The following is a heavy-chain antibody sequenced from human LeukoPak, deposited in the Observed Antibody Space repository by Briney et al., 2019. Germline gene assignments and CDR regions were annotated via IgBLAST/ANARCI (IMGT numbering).Heavy chain of an antibody. V-gene: IGHV1-2*06. CDR3: ARDGGDNWFDP. D-gene: IGHD3-16*01. J-gene: IGHJ5*02. CDR1: GYTFTGYY. Sequence: ASVKVSCTASGYTFTGYYMHWVRQAPGQGLEWMGRINPNSGGTNYAQKFQGRVTMTRDTSISTAYMDLGRLRSDDTAVYYCARDGGDNWFDPWGQGTLVTVSS. CDR2: INPNSGGT.